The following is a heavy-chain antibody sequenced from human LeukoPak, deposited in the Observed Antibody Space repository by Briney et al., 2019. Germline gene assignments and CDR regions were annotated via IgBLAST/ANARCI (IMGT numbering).Heavy chain of an antibody. D-gene: IGHD1-14*01. V-gene: IGHV1-8*01. CDR1: GYPFTTWE. J-gene: IGHJ5*02. Sequence: ASVKVSYKTSGYPFTTWEISWVRQAAGQGLEWMGWVHPNSGNTAYAQKFQGRVTMTRDTSISTAYMELSGLRLDDTAVYFCARGPRNDPWGQGTLVTVSS. CDR3: ARGPRNDP. CDR2: VHPNSGNT.